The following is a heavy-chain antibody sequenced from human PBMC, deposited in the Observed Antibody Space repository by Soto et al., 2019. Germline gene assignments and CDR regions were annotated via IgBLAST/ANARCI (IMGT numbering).Heavy chain of an antibody. D-gene: IGHD4-17*01. CDR1: GYPFTING. V-gene: IGHV1-18*01. CDR3: ARDRNHGLDN. Sequence: QVQLVQSGAEVKKPGASVKVSCKASGYPFTINGISWVRQAPGQGLEWMGWISANSGTTNYAQKVQGRVIMTTDTSTTTAYMELRSLMSDDTAVYYCARDRNHGLDNWGQGTLVTVSS. CDR2: ISANSGTT. J-gene: IGHJ4*02.